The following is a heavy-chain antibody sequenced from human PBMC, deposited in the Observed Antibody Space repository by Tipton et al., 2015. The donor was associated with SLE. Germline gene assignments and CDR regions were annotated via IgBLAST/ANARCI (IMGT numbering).Heavy chain of an antibody. CDR2: IYYSGST. CDR1: GGSISSGDYY. J-gene: IGHJ2*01. CDR3: ARIAVAGPYWYFDL. V-gene: IGHV4-30-4*01. D-gene: IGHD6-19*01. Sequence: LRLSCTVSGGSISSGDYYWSWIRQPPGKGLEWIGYIYYSGSTYYNPSLKSRVTISVDKSKNQFSLKLSSVTAADTAVYYCARIAVAGPYWYFDLWGRGTLVTVSP.